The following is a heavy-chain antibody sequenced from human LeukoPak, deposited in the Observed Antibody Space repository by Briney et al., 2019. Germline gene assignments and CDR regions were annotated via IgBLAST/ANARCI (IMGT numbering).Heavy chain of an antibody. CDR3: AKDATPGNSIWDSFAG. CDR1: GFTFSSYA. V-gene: IGHV3-23*01. D-gene: IGHD7-27*01. Sequence: GESLRLSCAASGFTFSSYAMSWVRQAPGKGLEWVASIGSSETFYAGSVQGRFTVSRDNSQNTLYLQLNSLRLEDTAVYYCAKDATPGNSIWDSFAGWGQGTLVTVSS. CDR2: IGSSET. J-gene: IGHJ4*02.